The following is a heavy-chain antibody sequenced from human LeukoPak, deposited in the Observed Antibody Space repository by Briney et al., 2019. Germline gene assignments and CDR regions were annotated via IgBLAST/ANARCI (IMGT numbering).Heavy chain of an antibody. V-gene: IGHV4-39*07. CDR3: ARAGPRLLNGFDP. CDR2: IYYSGST. CDR1: GGSISSSSYY. D-gene: IGHD3-9*01. Sequence: PSETLPLTCTVSGGSISSSSYYWGWIRQPPGKGLEWIGSIYYSGSTYYNPSLKSRVTISVDTSKNQFSLKLSSVTAADTAVYYCARAGPRLLNGFDPWGQGTLVTVSS. J-gene: IGHJ5*02.